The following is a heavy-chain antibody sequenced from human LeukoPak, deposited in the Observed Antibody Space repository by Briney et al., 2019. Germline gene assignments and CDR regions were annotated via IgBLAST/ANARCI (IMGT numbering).Heavy chain of an antibody. D-gene: IGHD2-2*01. CDR2: ISGYNDHT. J-gene: IGHJ4*02. CDR3: ARDCSHTSCYGDFHY. V-gene: IGHV1-18*01. CDR1: AYRFRSNG. Sequence: ASVNVSCNSSAYRFRSNGISWIRHAPAQGLELMWWISGYNDHTNYVLKYQGRVSITTDTSTNPAYMELRSLRSDDRAVYFCARDCSHTSCYGDFHYWGQGTVVSVSS.